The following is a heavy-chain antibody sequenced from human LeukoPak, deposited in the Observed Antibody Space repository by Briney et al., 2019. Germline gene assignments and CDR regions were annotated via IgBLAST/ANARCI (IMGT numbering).Heavy chain of an antibody. CDR3: ARDNSVEDTAWWFDP. Sequence: ASVKVSCKASGYTFTGYYMHWVRQDPGQGLEWMGWINPNSGGSTSYAQKFQGRVTMTRDMSTSTDYMELSSLRSEDTAVYYCARDNSVEDTAWWFDPWGQGTLVTVSS. CDR2: INPNSGGST. V-gene: IGHV1-46*01. J-gene: IGHJ5*02. D-gene: IGHD4-23*01. CDR1: GYTFTGYY.